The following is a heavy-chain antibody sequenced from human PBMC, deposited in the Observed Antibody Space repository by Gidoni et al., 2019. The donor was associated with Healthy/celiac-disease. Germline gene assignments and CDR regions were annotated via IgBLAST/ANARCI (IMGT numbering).Heavy chain of an antibody. V-gene: IGHV3-9*01. CDR2: ISWNSGSI. CDR1: GLPFDHYA. CDR3: AKGAYYTVIQGSYYFDY. J-gene: IGHJ4*02. Sequence: EVQLVESGGGLVQPGRSLRLSCAASGLPFDHYAMPCVRHAQGKGLEWVSGISWNSGSIGYADSVEGRFTISRDNAKNSLYLQMNSLRAEDTALYYCAKGAYYTVIQGSYYFDYWGQGTLVTVSS. D-gene: IGHD3-3*01.